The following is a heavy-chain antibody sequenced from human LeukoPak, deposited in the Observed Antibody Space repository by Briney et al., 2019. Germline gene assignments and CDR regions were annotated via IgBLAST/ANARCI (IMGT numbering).Heavy chain of an antibody. D-gene: IGHD5-18*01. Sequence: GASVKVSCKASGYTFTSYGISWVRQAPGQGLEWMGWINTNHGDTWFAQKFQGRVIVTRDTSISTAYMELNSLKYDDTAVYYCARRGSGYAYDYWGQGTLVSVPS. V-gene: IGHV1-18*01. J-gene: IGHJ4*02. CDR1: GYTFTSYG. CDR2: INTNHGDT. CDR3: ARRGSGYAYDY.